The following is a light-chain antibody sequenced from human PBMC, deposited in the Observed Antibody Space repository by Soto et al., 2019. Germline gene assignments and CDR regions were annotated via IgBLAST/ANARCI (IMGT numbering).Light chain of an antibody. Sequence: EIVLTQSQATLSLSPGERATLSCRASQSVSSYLAWYKQKPGQAPRLLIYDASNRATGIPARFSGSGSGTDFTLTISSIEPEDSAVYYCQQRSNWLTFGGGTKVDIK. CDR1: QSVSSY. CDR2: DAS. J-gene: IGKJ4*01. CDR3: QQRSNWLT. V-gene: IGKV3-11*01.